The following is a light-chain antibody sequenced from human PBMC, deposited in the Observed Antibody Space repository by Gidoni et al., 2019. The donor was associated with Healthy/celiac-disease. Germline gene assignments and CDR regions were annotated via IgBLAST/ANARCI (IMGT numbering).Light chain of an antibody. V-gene: IGLV2-14*01. Sequence: QSALTQPASVSGSPGQSITISCTGTSSDVGGYNYVSWYQQHPGKAPKLMIYEFSNRPSGVSNRFSGSKSGNTASLTISGRQAEDEADDYCSSYTSSSTLEVFGGGTQLTVL. J-gene: IGLJ7*01. CDR3: SSYTSSSTLEV. CDR1: SSDVGGYNY. CDR2: EFS.